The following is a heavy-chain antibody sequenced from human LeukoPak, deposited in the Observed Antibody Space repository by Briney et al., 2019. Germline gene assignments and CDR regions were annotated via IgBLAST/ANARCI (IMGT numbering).Heavy chain of an antibody. J-gene: IGHJ4*02. Sequence: GGSLRLSCAGSGFTFSSYEMNWVRQAPGKGLEWVSKISSSGSAIYYADSVKGRFTISRDNAKSTLYLQMNSLRAEDTAVYYCARGRSLGYWGQGTLVTVST. D-gene: IGHD6-19*01. CDR3: ARGRSLGY. V-gene: IGHV3-48*03. CDR1: GFTFSSYE. CDR2: ISSSGSAI.